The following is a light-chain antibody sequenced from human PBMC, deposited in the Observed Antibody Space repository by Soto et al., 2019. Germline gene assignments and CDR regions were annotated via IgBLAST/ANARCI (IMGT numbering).Light chain of an antibody. CDR3: QQYSSYSPWT. CDR2: MAS. V-gene: IGKV1-5*03. Sequence: DIQMTQSLSTLSASVGDRVIITCRASQSIDSYLAWYQQKPGKAPKLLIYMASSLESGVPSRFSGSGSGTEFTLTISSLQPDDFVTYYCQQYSSYSPWTFGQGTKVEIK. CDR1: QSIDSY. J-gene: IGKJ1*01.